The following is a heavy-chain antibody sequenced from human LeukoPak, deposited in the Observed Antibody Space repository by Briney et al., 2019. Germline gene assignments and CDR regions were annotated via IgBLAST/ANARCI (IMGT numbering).Heavy chain of an antibody. CDR3: ARELLEYYYDSSGFAGY. Sequence: GGSLRLSCAASGFTFSSYSMNWVRQAPGKGLEWVSSISSSSSYIYYADSVKGRFTISRDNAKNSLYLQMNSLRAEDTAVYYCARELLEYYYDSSGFAGYWGQGTLVTVSS. J-gene: IGHJ4*02. CDR2: ISSSSSYI. V-gene: IGHV3-21*01. CDR1: GFTFSSYS. D-gene: IGHD3-22*01.